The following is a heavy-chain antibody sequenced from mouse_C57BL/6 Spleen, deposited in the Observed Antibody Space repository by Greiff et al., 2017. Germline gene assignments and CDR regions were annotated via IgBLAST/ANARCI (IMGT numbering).Heavy chain of an antibody. V-gene: IGHV5-6*01. CDR3: ARHWGNYDFDY. Sequence: EVKLVESGGDLVKPGGSLKLSCAASGFTFSSYGMSWVRQTPDKRLEWVATISSGGSYTYYPDSVKGRFTISRDNAKNTLYLQMSSLKSEDTAMYYCARHWGNYDFDYWGQGTTLTVSS. D-gene: IGHD2-1*01. CDR2: ISSGGSYT. CDR1: GFTFSSYG. J-gene: IGHJ2*01.